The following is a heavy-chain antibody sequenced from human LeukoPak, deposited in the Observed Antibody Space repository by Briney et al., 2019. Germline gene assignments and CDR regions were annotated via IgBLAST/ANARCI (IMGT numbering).Heavy chain of an antibody. V-gene: IGHV3-48*03. J-gene: IGHJ3*02. D-gene: IGHD5-18*01. CDR2: ISSSGSSI. Sequence: GGSLRLSCAASGFTFSNYEMNWVRQAPGKGLEWVSYISSSGSSIYYADSVKGRFTISRDNAKNSLYLQMNSLRAEDTAVYYCAREASGYSYGLDAFDIWGQGTMVTVSS. CDR1: GFTFSNYE. CDR3: AREASGYSYGLDAFDI.